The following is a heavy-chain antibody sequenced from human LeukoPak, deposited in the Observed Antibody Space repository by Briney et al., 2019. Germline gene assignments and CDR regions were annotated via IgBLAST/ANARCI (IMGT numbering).Heavy chain of an antibody. CDR2: ISGSGGST. V-gene: IGHV3-23*01. CDR3: ARGSKTAGTIYSFDY. Sequence: GGSLRLSCAASGFTFSSYAMSWVRQAPGKGLEWVSAISGSGGSTYYADSEKGRFTISRDNSKNTVYLQMNSLRAEDTAVYYCARGSKTAGTIYSFDYWGQGTLVTVSS. D-gene: IGHD6-13*01. J-gene: IGHJ4*02. CDR1: GFTFSSYA.